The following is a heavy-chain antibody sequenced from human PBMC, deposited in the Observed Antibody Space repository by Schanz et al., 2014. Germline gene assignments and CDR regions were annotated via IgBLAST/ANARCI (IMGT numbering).Heavy chain of an antibody. V-gene: IGHV4-34*01. CDR1: GGPFSGYF. CDR2: IHHSGSI. Sequence: QVQLQQWGAGLLKPSETLSLTCAVYGGPFSGYFWSWIRQSPGKGLQWIGEIHHSGSIIYNPSLRSGVPISMDTSKNQFFLKVTSGTAADTAVYYCARHLVNAYGMDVWGQGTAVTVSS. CDR3: ARHLVNAYGMDV. J-gene: IGHJ6*02. D-gene: IGHD3-3*02.